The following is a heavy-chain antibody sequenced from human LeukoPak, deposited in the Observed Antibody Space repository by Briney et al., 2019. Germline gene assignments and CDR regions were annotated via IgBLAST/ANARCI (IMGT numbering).Heavy chain of an antibody. CDR2: IKQDGSEK. J-gene: IGHJ4*02. Sequence: GGSLRLSCAASGFTFSSYWMSWVRQAPGKGLEWVANIKQDGSEKYYVDSVKGRFTISRDNAKNSLYLQMNSLRAEDTAVYYCARGGYSYGYENDYWGQGTLVTVSS. V-gene: IGHV3-7*04. CDR3: ARGGYSYGYENDY. CDR1: GFTFSSYW. D-gene: IGHD5-18*01.